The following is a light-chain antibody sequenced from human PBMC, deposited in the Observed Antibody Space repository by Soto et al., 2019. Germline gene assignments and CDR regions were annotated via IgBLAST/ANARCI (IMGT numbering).Light chain of an antibody. CDR3: QQRSNWPT. CDR2: DAS. Sequence: IVLTQSPATLSLSPGERATLSCRASQNIRNNLAWYQQKPGQAPSLLIYDASSRATGIPARFSGSGSGTDFTLTISSLEPEDFAVYFCQQRSNWPTFGQGTKVEV. CDR1: QNIRNN. J-gene: IGKJ1*01. V-gene: IGKV3-11*01.